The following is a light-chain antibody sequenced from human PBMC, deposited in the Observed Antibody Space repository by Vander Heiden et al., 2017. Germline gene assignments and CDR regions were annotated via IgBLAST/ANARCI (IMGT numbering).Light chain of an antibody. CDR1: QSVSTS. CDR2: GAS. Sequence: EIVVTQSPASLSVSPGERATLSCRVSQSVSTSLSWYQQKPGQTPRLLIYGASTRATGIPARFSGSGSGTEFTLTISSLQSEDFAVYYCHQSTNWRTFGQGTKVEVK. J-gene: IGKJ1*01. CDR3: HQSTNWRT. V-gene: IGKV3-15*01.